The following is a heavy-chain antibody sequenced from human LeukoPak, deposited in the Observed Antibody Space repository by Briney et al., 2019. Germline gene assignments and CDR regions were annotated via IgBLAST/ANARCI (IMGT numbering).Heavy chain of an antibody. CDR3: AKGISSGSYYLQDY. CDR1: GFTFSSYA. Sequence: GGSLRLSCAASGFTFSSYAMSWVRQAPGKGLEWVSAISGSGGSTYYADSVKGRFTISRDNSKNTLYLQTNSLRAEDTAVYYCAKGISSGSYYLQDYWGQGTLVTVSS. V-gene: IGHV3-23*01. CDR2: ISGSGGST. D-gene: IGHD1-26*01. J-gene: IGHJ4*02.